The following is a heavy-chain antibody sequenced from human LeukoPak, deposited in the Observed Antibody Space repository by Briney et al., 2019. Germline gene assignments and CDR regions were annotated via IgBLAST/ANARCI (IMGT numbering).Heavy chain of an antibody. CDR1: GFTFGSYG. J-gene: IGHJ1*01. D-gene: IGHD3-22*01. CDR2: ITPNADRT. V-gene: IGHV3-23*01. CDR3: AIMHGYYDGSGYWVQ. Sequence: QAGGSLRLSCAASGFTFGSYGMSWVRQAPGKGLEWVSFITPNADRTSYADSVEGRFTISRDNPRNTLYMQMNSLRDKDTAVYYCAIMHGYYDGSGYWVQWGQGTLVTVSS.